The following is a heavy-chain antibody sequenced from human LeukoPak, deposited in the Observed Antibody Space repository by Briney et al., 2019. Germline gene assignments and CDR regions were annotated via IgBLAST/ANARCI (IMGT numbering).Heavy chain of an antibody. V-gene: IGHV3-21*01. CDR1: GFTFSSYS. D-gene: IGHD2-8*01. Sequence: PGGSLRLSGTASGFTFSSYSMNWVRQAPGKGLEWVSSISSSSSYIYYADSVKGRFTISRDNAKNSLYLQMSSLRAEDTAVYYCAREGGSTKYHFDYWGQGTLVTVSS. CDR2: ISSSSSYI. CDR3: AREGGSTKYHFDY. J-gene: IGHJ4*02.